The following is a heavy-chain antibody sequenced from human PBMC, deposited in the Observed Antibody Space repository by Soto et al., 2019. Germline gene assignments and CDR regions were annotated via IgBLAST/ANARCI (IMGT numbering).Heavy chain of an antibody. CDR3: ARGVVQAATDAFDI. J-gene: IGHJ3*02. D-gene: IGHD2-2*01. CDR2: IIPIFGTA. CDR1: GCTISSYA. Sequence: PSVEVICKASGCTISSYAIIWVRQALGQGLEWMGGIIPIFGTANYAQKFQGRVTIPAHESMSTAYMELSSLRSEDTAVYYCARGVVQAATDAFDIWGQGTMVTVS. V-gene: IGHV1-69*13.